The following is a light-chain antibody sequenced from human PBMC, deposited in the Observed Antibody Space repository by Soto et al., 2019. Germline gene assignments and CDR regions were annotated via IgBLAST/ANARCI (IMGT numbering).Light chain of an antibody. Sequence: VLTQSPDTLSLSPGERATLSCRTSLSVSVYLDWYQQKPGQAPRLLISDASNRATGIPARFSGSGSGTDFTLTISSLEPEDFAVYYCHQRQYWPPITFGQGTRLEIK. J-gene: IGKJ5*01. CDR1: LSVSVY. CDR2: DAS. CDR3: HQRQYWPPIT. V-gene: IGKV3-11*01.